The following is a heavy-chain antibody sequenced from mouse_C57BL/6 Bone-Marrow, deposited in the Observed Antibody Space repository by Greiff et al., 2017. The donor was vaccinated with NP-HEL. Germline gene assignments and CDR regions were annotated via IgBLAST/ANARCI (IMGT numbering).Heavy chain of an antibody. J-gene: IGHJ4*01. CDR1: GFTFSSYG. V-gene: IGHV5-6*02. D-gene: IGHD1-1*01. CDR3: ARLLYYAMDY. Sequence: DVMLVESGGDLVKPGGSLKLSCAASGFTFSSYGMSWVRPTPDKRLEWVATMSSGGSYTYYTDSVTGRFTIARDNSKNTLYLQMSSLKSEDTAMYYCARLLYYAMDYWGQGTSVTVSS. CDR2: MSSGGSYT.